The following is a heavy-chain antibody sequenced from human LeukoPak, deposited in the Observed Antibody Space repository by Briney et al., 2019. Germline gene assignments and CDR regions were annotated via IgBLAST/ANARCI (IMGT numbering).Heavy chain of an antibody. CDR3: ARLAVPPGNRGWYYEH. V-gene: IGHV3-7*03. Sequence: GGSLRLSCAASRFIFRNYWMSWVRQGPGEGLXXXXXXNQGGSEKYYVDSVKGRFTISRDNAKNSLDLQMNSLRVEDTAIYYCARLAVPPGNRGWYYEHWGQGTLVTVSS. J-gene: IGHJ4*02. CDR1: RFIFRNYW. CDR2: XNQGGSEK. D-gene: IGHD2-2*01.